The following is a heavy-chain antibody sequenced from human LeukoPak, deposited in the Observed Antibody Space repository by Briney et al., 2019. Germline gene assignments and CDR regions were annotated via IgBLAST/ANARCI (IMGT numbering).Heavy chain of an antibody. CDR2: IIPIFGTA. D-gene: IGHD3-10*01. CDR3: ARDQIWFGELLSGMDV. Sequence: SVNVSCKAPGGTFSSYAISWVRQAPGQGLEWMGGIIPIFGTANYAQKFQGRVTITADESTSTAYMELSSLRSEDTAVYYCARDQIWFGELLSGMDVWGQGTTVSVSS. V-gene: IGHV1-69*13. J-gene: IGHJ6*01. CDR1: GGTFSSYA.